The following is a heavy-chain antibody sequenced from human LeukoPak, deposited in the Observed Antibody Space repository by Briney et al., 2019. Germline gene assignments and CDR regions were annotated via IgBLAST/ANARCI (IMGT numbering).Heavy chain of an antibody. D-gene: IGHD3-3*01. V-gene: IGHV1-2*02. J-gene: IGHJ4*02. CDR3: ARQRPVWSGPDY. Sequence: GASVKVSCKASGYTFTGYYVHWVRQAPGQGLEWMGWINPNSGGTNYAQKFQGRVTMTRDTSISTAYMELSRLRSDDTAVYYCARQRPVWSGPDYWGQGTLVTVSS. CDR1: GYTFTGYY. CDR2: INPNSGGT.